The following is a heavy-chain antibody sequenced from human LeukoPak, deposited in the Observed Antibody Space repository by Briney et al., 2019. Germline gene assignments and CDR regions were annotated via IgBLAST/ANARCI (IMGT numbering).Heavy chain of an antibody. J-gene: IGHJ4*02. V-gene: IGHV4-61*02. D-gene: IGHD3-22*01. Sequence: SETLSLTCTVSGGSISSGSYYWSWIRQPAGKGLEWIGRIYTSGSTNYNPSLKSRVTISVDTSKNQFSLKLSSVTAADTAIYYCARSGLTYYYDSSGYYYLGYWGQGTLVTVSS. CDR2: IYTSGST. CDR3: ARSGLTYYYDSSGYYYLGY. CDR1: GGSISSGSYY.